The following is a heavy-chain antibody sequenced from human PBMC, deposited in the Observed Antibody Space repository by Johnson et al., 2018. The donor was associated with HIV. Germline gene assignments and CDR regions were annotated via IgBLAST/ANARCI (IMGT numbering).Heavy chain of an antibody. CDR3: ASDPVPAAIRAFDI. CDR1: GFTFSSYG. CDR2: IRYDGSEK. J-gene: IGHJ3*02. D-gene: IGHD2-2*01. Sequence: QVQVVESGGGVVQPGGSLRLSCAASGFTFSSYGMHWVRQAPGKGLEWVAFIRYDGSEKYYVDSVKGRFTISRDNAKNSLYLQMNSLRAEDTAVYYCASDPVPAAIRAFDIWGQGTMVTVAS. V-gene: IGHV3-30*02.